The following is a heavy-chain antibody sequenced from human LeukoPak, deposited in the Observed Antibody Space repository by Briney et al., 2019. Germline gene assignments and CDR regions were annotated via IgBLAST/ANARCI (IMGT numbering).Heavy chain of an antibody. Sequence: ASVKVSCKASGYTFTSYGISWVRQAPGQGLEWMGWINPNSGGTNYAQKFQGRVTMTRDTSISTAYMELSRLRSDDTAVYYCAGDRAPLWNDGAFDIWGQGTMVTVSS. CDR2: INPNSGGT. CDR1: GYTFTSYG. V-gene: IGHV1-2*02. CDR3: AGDRAPLWNDGAFDI. D-gene: IGHD1-1*01. J-gene: IGHJ3*02.